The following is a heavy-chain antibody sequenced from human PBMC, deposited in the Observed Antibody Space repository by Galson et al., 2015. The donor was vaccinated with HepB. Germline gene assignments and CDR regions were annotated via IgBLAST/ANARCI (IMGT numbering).Heavy chain of an antibody. J-gene: IGHJ6*02. D-gene: IGHD4-17*01. CDR3: ARDLAPYGDFYYHYPTDV. V-gene: IGHV3-23*01. Sequence: SLSLSCAASGFTFSKFAMTWVRQAPGKGLEWVSTISGGGDRTFYSDSVKGRFTISRDNSKNTLYLQMNSLRAEDTAIYYCARDLAPYGDFYYHYPTDVWGQGTTVTVSS. CDR2: ISGGGDRT. CDR1: GFTFSKFA.